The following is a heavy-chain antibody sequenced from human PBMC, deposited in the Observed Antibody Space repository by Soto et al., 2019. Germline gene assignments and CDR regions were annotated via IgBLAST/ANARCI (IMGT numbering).Heavy chain of an antibody. V-gene: IGHV1-69*02. J-gene: IGHJ3*02. CDR3: ATASTADAFDI. Sequence: QVQLVQSGAEVKKPGSSVKVSCKASGGTFSSYTISWVRQAPGQGLEWMGRIIPILGIANYAQKFQGRVTIPADKSTSTAYMELSSLRSEDTAVYYCATASTADAFDIWGQGTMVTVSS. CDR2: IIPILGIA. CDR1: GGTFSSYT.